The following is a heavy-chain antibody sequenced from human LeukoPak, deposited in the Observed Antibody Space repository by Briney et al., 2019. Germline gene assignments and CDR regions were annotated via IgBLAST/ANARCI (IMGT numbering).Heavy chain of an antibody. CDR2: INHSGTT. Sequence: SETLSLTCAVYGGSFSGYYWSWIRQPPGKGLEWIGEINHSGTTNYNPSLKSRVTISVDTSKSQFSLKLSSVTAADTAVYYCAREGYYGSGTWGQGTLVTVSS. J-gene: IGHJ5*02. D-gene: IGHD3-10*01. CDR3: AREGYYGSGT. V-gene: IGHV4-34*01. CDR1: GGSFSGYY.